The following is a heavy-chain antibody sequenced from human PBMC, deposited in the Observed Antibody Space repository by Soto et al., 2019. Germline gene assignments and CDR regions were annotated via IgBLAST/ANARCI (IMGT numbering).Heavy chain of an antibody. Sequence: QVQLVQSGAEVKKPGASVKVSCKASGYTLTSYGISWVRQAPGQGLEWMGWISAYNGNTNYAQKLQGRVTMTTDTSTSIAYMELRSLRSDDTAAYDCARTTYYYDSSGYGDYWGQGTLVTVSS. D-gene: IGHD3-22*01. J-gene: IGHJ4*02. CDR2: ISAYNGNT. CDR3: ARTTYYYDSSGYGDY. CDR1: GYTLTSYG. V-gene: IGHV1-18*01.